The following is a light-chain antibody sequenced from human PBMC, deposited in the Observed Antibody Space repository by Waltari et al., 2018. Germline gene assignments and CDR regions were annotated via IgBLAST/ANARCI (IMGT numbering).Light chain of an antibody. J-gene: IGKJ1*01. Sequence: EIVLKQSPATLSLSPGERGTLSCRASQRVSRYLAWYQQKPGQAPRLLIYDASNRATGIPARFSGSGSGTDFTLTISSLDPEDFAVYYCQQRSNWSVTFGQGTKVEIK. CDR3: QQRSNWSVT. V-gene: IGKV3-11*01. CDR1: QRVSRY. CDR2: DAS.